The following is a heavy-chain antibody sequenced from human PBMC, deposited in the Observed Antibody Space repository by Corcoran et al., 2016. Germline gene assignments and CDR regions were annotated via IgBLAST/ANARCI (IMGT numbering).Heavy chain of an antibody. CDR1: GFTFSDYY. CDR3: ARSTTGTTTHSGPDY. Sequence: QVQLVESGGGLVKPGGSLRLSCAASGFTFSDYYMSWIRQAPGKGLEWVSYISSSSSYTNYADSVKGRFTISRDNAKNSLYLQMNSLRAEDTAVYYCARSTTGTTTHSGPDYWGQGTLVTVSS. J-gene: IGHJ4*02. CDR2: ISSSSSYT. V-gene: IGHV3-11*06. D-gene: IGHD1-1*01.